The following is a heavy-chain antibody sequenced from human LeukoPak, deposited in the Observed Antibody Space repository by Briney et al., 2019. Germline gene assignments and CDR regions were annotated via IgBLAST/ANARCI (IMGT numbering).Heavy chain of an antibody. J-gene: IGHJ3*02. CDR3: ARDRVGGSYVFDI. D-gene: IGHD1-26*01. CDR1: GFTFSDYY. V-gene: IGHV3-11*06. Sequence: GGSLRLSCSASGFTFSDYYMSWIRQAPGKGLEWGSYISDSSGYTKDADSVKGRFTISRDNAKKSLYLQMNSLRAEDTAVYYCARDRVGGSYVFDIWGQGTMVTVSS. CDR2: ISDSSGYT.